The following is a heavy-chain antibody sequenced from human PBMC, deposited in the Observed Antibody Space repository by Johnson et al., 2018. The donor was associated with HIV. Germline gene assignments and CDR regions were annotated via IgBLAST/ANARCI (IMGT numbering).Heavy chain of an antibody. CDR1: GFTFSDYA. V-gene: IGHV3-66*01. Sequence: VQLVESGGGLVQPGRSLRLSCTASGFTFSDYAMTWVRQAPGKGLEWVSVIYSGGSIYYADSVKGRFTISRDNSKNTLYLQMNSLRAEDTAVYYCARDPSVPLVGTISWGAFDIWGQWTMVTVSS. CDR3: ARDPSVPLVGTISWGAFDI. J-gene: IGHJ3*02. D-gene: IGHD1-26*01. CDR2: IYSGGSI.